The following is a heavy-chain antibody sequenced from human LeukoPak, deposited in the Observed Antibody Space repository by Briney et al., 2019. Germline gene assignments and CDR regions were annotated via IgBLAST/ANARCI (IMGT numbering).Heavy chain of an antibody. J-gene: IGHJ4*02. CDR1: GFTVSRNY. CDR2: ISSSGSTI. Sequence: GGSLRLSCAASGFTVSRNYMSWVRQAPGKGLEWVSYISSSGSTIYYADSVKGRFTISRDNAKNSLYLQMNSLRAEDTAVYYCASAGIAAAARWGQGTLVTVSS. V-gene: IGHV3-48*03. CDR3: ASAGIAAAAR. D-gene: IGHD6-13*01.